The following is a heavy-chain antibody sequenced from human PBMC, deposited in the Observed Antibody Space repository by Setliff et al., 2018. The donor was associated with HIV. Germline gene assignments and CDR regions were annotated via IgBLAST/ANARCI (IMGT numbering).Heavy chain of an antibody. Sequence: GASVKVSCKASGYIFTSYGISWVRQAPGQGLEWMGWISAYNGNTNYAQKFQGRVSMTIDTSTSTAYMGLRSLRSDDTAVYYCARTTTLAVASSWGQGTLVTVSS. CDR2: ISAYNGNT. CDR3: ARTTTLAVASS. J-gene: IGHJ5*02. V-gene: IGHV1-18*01. CDR1: GYIFTSYG. D-gene: IGHD6-19*01.